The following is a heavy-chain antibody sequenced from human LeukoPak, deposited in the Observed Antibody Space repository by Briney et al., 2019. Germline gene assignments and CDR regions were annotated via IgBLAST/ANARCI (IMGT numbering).Heavy chain of an antibody. CDR1: GGSFSSYA. Sequence: SVKVSCKASGGSFSSYAISWVRQAPGQGLEWMGRIIPILGIANYAQKFQGRVTITADKSTSTAYMELSSLRSEDTAVYYCARDEMATIGTWGQGTLVTVCS. D-gene: IGHD5-24*01. CDR3: ARDEMATIGT. CDR2: IIPILGIA. V-gene: IGHV1-69*04. J-gene: IGHJ5*02.